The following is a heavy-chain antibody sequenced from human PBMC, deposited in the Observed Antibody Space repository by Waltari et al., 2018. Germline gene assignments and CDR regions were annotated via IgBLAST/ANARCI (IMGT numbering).Heavy chain of an antibody. CDR3: AREAVVVPAAPNYYYYYMDV. D-gene: IGHD2-2*01. CDR1: GGSISSYY. V-gene: IGHV4-59*01. CDR2: SYYSGST. J-gene: IGHJ6*03. Sequence: QVQLQESGPGLVKPSETLSLTCTVSGGSISSYYWSWIRQPPGKGLEWSGYSYYSGSTNYNPPLTSRFTTSVDPSKNQVSLKLSSVTAAATAVYYCAREAVVVPAAPNYYYYYMDVWGKGTTVTVSS.